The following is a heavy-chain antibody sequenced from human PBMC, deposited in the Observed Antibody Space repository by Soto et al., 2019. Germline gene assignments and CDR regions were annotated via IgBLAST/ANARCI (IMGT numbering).Heavy chain of an antibody. Sequence: GGSLRLSCAASGFTFSSYSMNWVRQAPGKGLEWVSYISSSSSTIYYADSVKGRFTISRDNAENSLYLQMNSLRAEDTAVYYCARDAPPDDYWGQGTLVTVSS. CDR3: ARDAPPDDY. CDR1: GFTFSSYS. CDR2: ISSSSSTI. J-gene: IGHJ4*02. V-gene: IGHV3-48*01.